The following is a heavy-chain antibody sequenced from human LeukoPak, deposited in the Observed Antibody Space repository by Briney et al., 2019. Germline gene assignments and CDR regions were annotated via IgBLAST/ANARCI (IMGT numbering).Heavy chain of an antibody. D-gene: IGHD2-2*01. CDR1: GFTFSSYA. V-gene: IGHV3-21*01. Sequence: GGSLRLSCAASGFTFSSYAMSWVRQAPGKGLEWVSSISSSSSYIYYADSVKGRFTISRDNAKNSLYLQMNSLRAEDTAVYYCARAGYCSSTSCYWDYYYGMDVWGQGTTVTVSS. CDR3: ARAGYCSSTSCYWDYYYGMDV. CDR2: ISSSSSYI. J-gene: IGHJ6*02.